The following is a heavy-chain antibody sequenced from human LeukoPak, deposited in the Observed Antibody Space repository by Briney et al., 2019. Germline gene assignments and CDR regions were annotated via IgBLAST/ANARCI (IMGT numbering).Heavy chain of an antibody. CDR1: GFTFSSYA. V-gene: IGHV3-23*01. CDR3: AKVIRSYSSNWFMDV. J-gene: IGHJ6*03. D-gene: IGHD6-13*01. CDR2: ISGSGDST. Sequence: PGGSLRLSCAASGFTFSSYAMSWVRQAPGKGLEWVSAISGSGDSTYYADSVKGRFTISRDTSKNTLYLQMNSLRVEDTAVYYCAKVIRSYSSNWFMDVWGKGTPVTVSS.